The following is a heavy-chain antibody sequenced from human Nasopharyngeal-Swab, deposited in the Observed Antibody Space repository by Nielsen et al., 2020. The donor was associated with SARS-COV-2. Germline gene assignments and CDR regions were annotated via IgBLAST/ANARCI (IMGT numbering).Heavy chain of an antibody. D-gene: IGHD5-18*01. J-gene: IGHJ3*02. CDR2: ISWNSGSM. V-gene: IGHV3-9*01. CDR3: AKDGMVRGAFDI. Sequence: SLKISCAASGFTFDDYAMHWVRQAPGKGLEWVSGISWNSGSMGYADSVKGRFTISRDNAKNSLYLQMNSLRAEDTAVYYCAKDGMVRGAFDIWGQGTMVTVSS. CDR1: GFTFDDYA.